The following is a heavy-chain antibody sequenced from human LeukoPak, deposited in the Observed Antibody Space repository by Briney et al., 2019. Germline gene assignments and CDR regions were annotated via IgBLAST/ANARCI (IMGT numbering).Heavy chain of an antibody. Sequence: GGSLRLSCAASGFTFSGSAMHWVRQASGKGLEWVGRIRSKANSYATAYAASAKGRFTISRDDSKNTAYLQMNSLKTEDTAVYYCTGRTGGGGYWGQGTLVTVSS. J-gene: IGHJ4*02. D-gene: IGHD3-16*01. CDR1: GFTFSGSA. CDR2: IRSKANSYAT. CDR3: TGRTGGGGY. V-gene: IGHV3-73*01.